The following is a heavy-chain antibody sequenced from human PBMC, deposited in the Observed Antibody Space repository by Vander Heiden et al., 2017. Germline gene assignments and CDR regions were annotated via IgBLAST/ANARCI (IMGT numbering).Heavy chain of an antibody. Sequence: EVQLVQSGAEVKKPGESLKISCKGSGYSFTSYWLGWVRAMPGKGLEWMGTIYPGDSDTRYSPSFQGQVTISADKSISTAYLQWSSLKASDTAMYYCARSLWVGYSYGDPFDYWGQGTLVTVSS. D-gene: IGHD5-18*01. V-gene: IGHV5-51*01. CDR1: GYSFTSYW. J-gene: IGHJ4*02. CDR2: IYPGDSDT. CDR3: ARSLWVGYSYGDPFDY.